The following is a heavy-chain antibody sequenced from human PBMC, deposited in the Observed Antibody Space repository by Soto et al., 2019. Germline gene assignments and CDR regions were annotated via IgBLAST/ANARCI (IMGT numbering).Heavy chain of an antibody. CDR2: ISGGGDAT. CDR3: ARKVPGSTTRPDYWYFDL. V-gene: IGHV3-23*01. CDR1: GFTFISYA. D-gene: IGHD3-10*01. Sequence: EVQLLESGGGLVQPGGSLRLSCAASGFTFISYAMNWVRQAPGKGLQWVSAISGGGDATFYADSVKGRFTISRDNXXXXXXXXXXXXXXXXTAVYYCARKVPGSTTRPDYWYFDLWGRGTL. J-gene: IGHJ2*01.